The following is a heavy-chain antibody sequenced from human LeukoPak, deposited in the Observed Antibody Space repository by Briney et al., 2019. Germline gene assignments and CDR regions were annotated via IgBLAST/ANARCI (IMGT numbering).Heavy chain of an antibody. CDR2: IWYDGGYI. Sequence: GGSLRLSCVAPGFTFSLYGMHWVRQAPGKGLDWVAVIWYDGGYIYYADSVKGRFTISRDNSKNTLYLQMNSLRAEDTAVYYCAKVSGSGSYPAHWGQGTLVTVSS. V-gene: IGHV3-30*02. D-gene: IGHD3-10*01. CDR3: AKVSGSGSYPAH. CDR1: GFTFSLYG. J-gene: IGHJ4*02.